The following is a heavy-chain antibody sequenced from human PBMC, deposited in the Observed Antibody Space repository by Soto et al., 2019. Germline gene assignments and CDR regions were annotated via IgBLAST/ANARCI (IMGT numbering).Heavy chain of an antibody. CDR1: GYTFTSYD. Sequence: ASVKVSCKASGYTFTSYDINWVRQATGQGLEWMGWMNPNSGNTGYAQNFQGRVTVTRDTSTCTADMELSRLTSDDTAVYYCARSLTEGYCDTTGCHTRPLYGLGVWGQGTTVTVS. D-gene: IGHD2-2*02. CDR2: MNPNSGNT. CDR3: ARSLTEGYCDTTGCHTRPLYGLGV. V-gene: IGHV1-8*01. J-gene: IGHJ6*02.